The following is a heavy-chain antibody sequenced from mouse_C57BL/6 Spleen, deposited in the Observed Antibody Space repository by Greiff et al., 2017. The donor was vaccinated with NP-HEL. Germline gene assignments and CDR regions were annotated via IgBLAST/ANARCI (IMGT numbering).Heavy chain of an antibody. J-gene: IGHJ4*01. CDR2: IDPETGGT. V-gene: IGHV1-15*01. Sequence: VQLVESGAELVRPGASVKLSCKASGFTFTDYEMHWVKQTPVHGLEWIGAIDPETGGTAYNQKFKGKAILTADKSSSTDYMELRSLTSEVSAVYCCARTDGYYEHAMDYWGQGTSVTVSS. CDR3: ARTDGYYEHAMDY. CDR1: GFTFTDYE. D-gene: IGHD2-3*01.